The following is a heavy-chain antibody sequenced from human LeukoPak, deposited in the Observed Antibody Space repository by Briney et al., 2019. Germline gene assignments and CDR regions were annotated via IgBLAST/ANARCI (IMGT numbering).Heavy chain of an antibody. CDR3: ARGGATYGFILAF. CDR2: IYASGST. V-gene: IGHV3-53*01. J-gene: IGHJ4*02. D-gene: IGHD4-17*01. Sequence: GGSLRLSCAASGFTVSSNYMSWVRQAPGKGLEWVSVIYASGSTNYADSVKGRFTISRDNSKNTLYLQINSLRDEDTAVYYCARGGATYGFILAFWGQGTLVTVSS. CDR1: GFTVSSNY.